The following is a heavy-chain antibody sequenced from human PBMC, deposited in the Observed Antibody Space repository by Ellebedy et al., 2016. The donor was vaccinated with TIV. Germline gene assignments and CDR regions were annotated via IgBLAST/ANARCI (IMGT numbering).Heavy chain of an antibody. CDR3: AREVTMVRGVINPLTD. J-gene: IGHJ4*02. D-gene: IGHD3-10*01. CDR2: TYYRSKWYN. Sequence: SQTLSLTXAISGDSVSSNSAAWNWIRQSPSRGLEWLGRTYYRSKWYNDYAVSVKSRITINPDTSKNQVSLLLNSVTPEDTAVYYCAREVTMVRGVINPLTDWGQGTLVTVSS. V-gene: IGHV6-1*01. CDR1: GDSVSSNSAA.